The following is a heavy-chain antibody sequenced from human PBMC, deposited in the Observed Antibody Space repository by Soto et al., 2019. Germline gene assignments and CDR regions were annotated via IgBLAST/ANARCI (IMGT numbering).Heavy chain of an antibody. CDR2: ISGSGSTI. J-gene: IGHJ1*01. V-gene: IGHV3-48*03. CDR3: ARGGVY. CDR1: GFTFISHE. Sequence: GGSLRLSCEATGFTFISHEINWIRQTPVKRLEWIAKISGSGSTINYADSVKGRFTISRDNVQRTLHLQMDSLRVEGTGVYYCARGGVYWGRGTLVTVSS. D-gene: IGHD2-8*01.